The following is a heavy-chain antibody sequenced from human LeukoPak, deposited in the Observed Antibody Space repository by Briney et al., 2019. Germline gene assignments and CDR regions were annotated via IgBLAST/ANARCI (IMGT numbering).Heavy chain of an antibody. D-gene: IGHD4-17*01. CDR2: ITSSSSYI. CDR1: GFTFSSYS. Sequence: GGSLRLSCAASGFTFSSYSMKWVRQAPGKGLEWVSSITSSSSYIYYADSVKGRFTISRDNAKNSLHLQMNRLRAEDTAVYYCARSTTVTNWFDPWGQGTLVTVSA. CDR3: ARSTTVTNWFDP. V-gene: IGHV3-21*01. J-gene: IGHJ5*02.